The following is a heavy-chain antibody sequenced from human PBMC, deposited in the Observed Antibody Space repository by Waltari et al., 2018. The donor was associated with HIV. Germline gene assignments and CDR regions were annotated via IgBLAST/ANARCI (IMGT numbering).Heavy chain of an antibody. CDR2: SYPGDSDT. Sequence: ELQLVQSGAAVKKPGESLKISCKGSGYSFTSYWIGWVRPMPGKGLEWMGISYPGDSDTRYSPSFQGQVTIPADKSISTAYLQWSSLKASDTAMYYCARYSGSYPYYYYGMDVWGQGTTVTVSS. V-gene: IGHV5-51*01. J-gene: IGHJ6*02. D-gene: IGHD1-26*01. CDR1: GYSFTSYW. CDR3: ARYSGSYPYYYYGMDV.